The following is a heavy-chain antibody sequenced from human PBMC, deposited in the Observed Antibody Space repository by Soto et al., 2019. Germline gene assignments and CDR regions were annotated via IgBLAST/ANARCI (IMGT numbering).Heavy chain of an antibody. V-gene: IGHV4-4*02. CDR1: SGSISSAHW. Sequence: QVQLQESGPGLVKPSGTLSLTCAVSSGSISSAHWWNWVRQPPGKGLEWIGEIYHSGSTNYTPSLKSRVTVSVDKSMNQFSPKWTSVTAADTAVYYCATNSYYSLGVWGQGTTVTVSS. J-gene: IGHJ6*02. CDR3: ATNSYYSLGV. CDR2: IYHSGST.